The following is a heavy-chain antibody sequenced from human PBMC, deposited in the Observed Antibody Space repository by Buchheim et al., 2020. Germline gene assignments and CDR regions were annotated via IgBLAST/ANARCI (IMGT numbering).Heavy chain of an antibody. CDR2: IYYSGST. Sequence: QLQLQESGPGLVKPSETLSLTCTVSGGSISSSSYYWGWIRQPPGKGLEWIGSIYYSGSTYYNPSLKSRVTISVDTSKNQFSLKLSSVTAADTAVYYCARSEYYDFWSGYSSWFDPWGQGTL. J-gene: IGHJ5*02. D-gene: IGHD3-3*01. CDR1: GGSISSSSYY. CDR3: ARSEYYDFWSGYSSWFDP. V-gene: IGHV4-39*01.